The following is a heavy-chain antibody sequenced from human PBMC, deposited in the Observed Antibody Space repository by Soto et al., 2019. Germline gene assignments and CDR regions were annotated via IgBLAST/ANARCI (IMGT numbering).Heavy chain of an antibody. D-gene: IGHD5-18*01. Sequence: SVKVSCKASGGTFSSYTISWVRQAPGQGLEWMGRIIPILGIANYAQKFQGRVTITADKSTSTAYMELSSLRSEDTAVYYCARDPPRGYSYGLTVLDYWGQGTLVTVSS. J-gene: IGHJ4*02. CDR3: ARDPPRGYSYGLTVLDY. CDR2: IIPILGIA. V-gene: IGHV1-69*04. CDR1: GGTFSSYT.